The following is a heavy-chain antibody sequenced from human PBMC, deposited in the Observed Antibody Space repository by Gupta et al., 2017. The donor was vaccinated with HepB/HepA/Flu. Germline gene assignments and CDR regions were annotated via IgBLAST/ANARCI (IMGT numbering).Heavy chain of an antibody. CDR2: IYYSGST. Sequence: QLQLQESGPGLVKPSETLSLTCTVSGGSISSSSYYWGWIRPPPGKGLEWIGSIYYSGSTYYNPSLKSRVTISVDTSKNQFSLKLSSVTAADTAVYYCASLNCSSTSCYSNLMGDDGYFDLWGRGTLVTVSS. J-gene: IGHJ2*01. V-gene: IGHV4-39*01. CDR1: GGSISSSSYY. D-gene: IGHD2-2*02. CDR3: ASLNCSSTSCYSNLMGDDGYFDL.